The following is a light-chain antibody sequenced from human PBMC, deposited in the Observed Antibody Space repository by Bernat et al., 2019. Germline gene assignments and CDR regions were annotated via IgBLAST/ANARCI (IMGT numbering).Light chain of an antibody. CDR1: QSVLDSSNNKNN. CDR3: QQYYSTPPT. J-gene: IGKJ1*01. Sequence: DIVLTQSPDSLAVSLGERVTINCKSGQSVLDSSNNKNNLAWYQHKPGQPPQLLIYWASTRESGVPDRFRGSGSGTDFTLTISSLQSEDVAVYFCQQYYSTPPTFGQGAKVEVK. V-gene: IGKV4-1*01. CDR2: WAS.